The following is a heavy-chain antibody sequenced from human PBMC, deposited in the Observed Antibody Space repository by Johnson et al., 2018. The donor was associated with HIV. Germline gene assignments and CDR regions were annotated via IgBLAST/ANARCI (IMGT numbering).Heavy chain of an antibody. V-gene: IGHV3-74*02. Sequence: VQLVESGGGVVQPGRSLRLSCAASGFTFSSYAMHWVRQAPGKGLVWISRINSDGTYTTYADSVEGRFTISRDNAKNSLSLQMNSLRAEDTAVYYCARYPVSSVVAAPRVNDAFDIWGQGTMVTVSS. CDR2: INSDGTYT. D-gene: IGHD2-15*01. CDR3: ARYPVSSVVAAPRVNDAFDI. CDR1: GFTFSSYA. J-gene: IGHJ3*02.